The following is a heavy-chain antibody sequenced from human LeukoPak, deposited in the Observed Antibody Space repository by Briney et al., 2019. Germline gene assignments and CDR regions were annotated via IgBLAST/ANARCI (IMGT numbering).Heavy chain of an antibody. J-gene: IGHJ4*02. D-gene: IGHD6-13*01. CDR1: GFTFSSYG. V-gene: IGHV3-21*01. CDR3: ARQQQLAQTLN. CDR2: ISISGDSI. Sequence: GGSLTLSCAASGFTFSSYGMSWVRQAPGKGLEWVSGISISGDSIYYADSVKGRFTISRDNAKNSLYLQMNSLRAEDTAVYYCARQQQLAQTLNWGQGTLVTVSS.